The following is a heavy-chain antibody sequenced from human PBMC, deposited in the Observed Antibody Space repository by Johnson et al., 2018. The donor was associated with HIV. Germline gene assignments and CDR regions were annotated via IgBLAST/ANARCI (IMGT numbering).Heavy chain of an antibody. CDR2: LRYDGSNK. CDR1: GFPFSSYG. V-gene: IGHV3-30*02. CDR3: AKDWDVVVTADDAFDI. D-gene: IGHD2-21*02. Sequence: VQLVESGGGVVQPGGSLRLSCAASGFPFSSYGMHWVRQAPGKGLEWVAFLRYDGSNKYYADSVKGRFTISRDNSKNTLYLQMNSLRAEDTAVYYCAKDWDVVVTADDAFDIWGQGTMVTVSS. J-gene: IGHJ3*02.